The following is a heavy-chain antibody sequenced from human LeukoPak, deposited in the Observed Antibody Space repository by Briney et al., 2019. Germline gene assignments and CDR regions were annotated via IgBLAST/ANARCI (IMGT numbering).Heavy chain of an antibody. V-gene: IGHV3-33*01. CDR1: GFTFSSYG. J-gene: IGHJ3*02. CDR2: IWSDGSNK. Sequence: GGSLRLSCAASGFTFSSYGMHWVRQAPGKGLEWVAVIWSDGSNKYYADSVKGRFTISRDNGKNSLYLQMNSLRAEDTALYYCARGMSSNWYRAFDIWGQGTMVTVSS. CDR3: ARGMSSNWYRAFDI. D-gene: IGHD4-11*01.